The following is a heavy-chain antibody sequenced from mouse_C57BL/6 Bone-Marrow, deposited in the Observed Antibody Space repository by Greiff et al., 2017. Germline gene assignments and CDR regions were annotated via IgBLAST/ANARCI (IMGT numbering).Heavy chain of an antibody. J-gene: IGHJ1*03. CDR2: IWSGGST. CDR3: ARRDFDF. CDR1: GFSFTSYG. V-gene: IGHV2-2*01. Sequence: VQLQQSGPGLVQPSPSLSITCPVSGFSFTSYGVHWVSQSPGKGLEWLGVIWSGGSTDYNAAFISRLGISKDNSKSHVFFIMNSRQADDTAIDYCARRDFDFWGTGTPVTVSA.